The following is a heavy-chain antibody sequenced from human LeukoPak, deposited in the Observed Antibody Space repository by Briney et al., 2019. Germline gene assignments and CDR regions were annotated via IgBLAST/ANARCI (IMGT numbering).Heavy chain of an antibody. V-gene: IGHV1-46*01. CDR3: ARRSIAARNFDY. D-gene: IGHD6-6*01. CDR1: GYTFTSYY. Sequence: GASVKVSCKASGYTFTSYYMHWVRQAPGQGLEWMGIINPSGGSTSYAQKFQGRVTMTTDTSTSTAYMELRSLRSDDTAVYYCARRSIAARNFDYWGQGTLVTVSS. J-gene: IGHJ4*02. CDR2: INPSGGST.